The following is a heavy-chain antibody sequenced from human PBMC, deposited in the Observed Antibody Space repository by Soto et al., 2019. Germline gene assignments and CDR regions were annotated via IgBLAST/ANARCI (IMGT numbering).Heavy chain of an antibody. V-gene: IGHV4-59*01. Sequence: SETLSLTCTVSGDSISGFYWSWILQPPGKGLEWIGYINYAGSTYYSPSLQSRVTISLDSSKNQFSLILTSVTAADTAVYFCARFRRNYFDNWGQGTLVTVSS. CDR2: INYAGST. CDR1: GDSISGFY. J-gene: IGHJ4*02. D-gene: IGHD3-10*01. CDR3: ARFRRNYFDN.